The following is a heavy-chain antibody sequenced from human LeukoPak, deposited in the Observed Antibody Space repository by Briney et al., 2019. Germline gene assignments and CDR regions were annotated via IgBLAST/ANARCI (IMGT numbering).Heavy chain of an antibody. CDR2: IYHSGST. CDR3: ARVKGVPYDFWSGYYFDY. J-gene: IGHJ4*02. V-gene: IGHV4-38-2*02. CDR1: GYSISSGYY. D-gene: IGHD3-3*01. Sequence: SETLSLTCTVSGYSISSGYYWGWIRQPPGKGLEWIGSIYHSGSTYYNPSLKSRVTISVDTSKNQFSLKLSSVTAADTAVYYCARVKGVPYDFWSGYYFDYWGQGTLVTVSS.